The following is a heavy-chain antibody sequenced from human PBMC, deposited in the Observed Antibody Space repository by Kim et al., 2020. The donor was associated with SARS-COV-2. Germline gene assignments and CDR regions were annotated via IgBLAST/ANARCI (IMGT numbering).Heavy chain of an antibody. D-gene: IGHD3-10*01. CDR3: ARVTIWFGEYDAFDI. Sequence: PKFQGRVTITRDTSASTAYMELSSLRSEDTAVYYCARVTIWFGEYDAFDIWGQGTMVTVSS. J-gene: IGHJ3*02. V-gene: IGHV1-3*01.